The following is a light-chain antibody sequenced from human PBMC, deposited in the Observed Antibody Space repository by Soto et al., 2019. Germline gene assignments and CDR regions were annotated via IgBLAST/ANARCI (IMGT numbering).Light chain of an antibody. CDR3: SSYTSSSTVV. J-gene: IGLJ7*01. V-gene: IGLV2-14*01. CDR2: DVS. CDR1: SSDVGGYNY. Sequence: QSALTQPASVSGSPGQSITISCTGTSSDVGGYNYVSWYQQHPGKAPKLMIYDVSNRPSGVSNRFSGSKSGNTASLTSPGLQAEDEADYYCSSYTSSSTVVFGGGTPLTVL.